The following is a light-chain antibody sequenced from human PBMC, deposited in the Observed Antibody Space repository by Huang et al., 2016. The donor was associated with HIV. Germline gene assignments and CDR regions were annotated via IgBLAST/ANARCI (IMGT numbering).Light chain of an antibody. J-gene: IGKJ4*02. V-gene: IGKV4-1*01. CDR2: WAS. Sequence: DIIMTQSPDSLAVSLGERATLNCRSSQSVYSSSTSKDYMAWFQQKPGQPPRLLLFWASTREAGVPDRFSGSGSGTHFTLTIANLEAEDAAIYYCQQYYSSPPTFGRGTRVEVK. CDR3: QQYYSSPPT. CDR1: QSVYSSSTSKDY.